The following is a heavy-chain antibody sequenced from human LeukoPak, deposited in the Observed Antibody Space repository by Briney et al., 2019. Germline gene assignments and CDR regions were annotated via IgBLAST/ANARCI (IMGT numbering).Heavy chain of an antibody. D-gene: IGHD5-18*01. CDR2: ISSSSSYI. V-gene: IGHV3-21*04. Sequence: GGSLRLSCAASGFTFSSYSMNWVRQAPGKGLEWVSSISSSSSYIYYADSVKGRFTISRDNSKSTLYLQMSSLRAEDTAIYYCVKVRESYGTHWGQGTLVTVSS. CDR3: VKVRESYGTH. CDR1: GFTFSSYS. J-gene: IGHJ4*02.